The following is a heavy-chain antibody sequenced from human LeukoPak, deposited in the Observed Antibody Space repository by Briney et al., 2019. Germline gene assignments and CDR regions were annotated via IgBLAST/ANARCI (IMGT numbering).Heavy chain of an antibody. CDR3: AKVLDMNDY. D-gene: IGHD3/OR15-3a*01. J-gene: IGHJ4*02. V-gene: IGHV3-23*01. CDR2: ISGSGGST. CDR1: GFTSSSYW. Sequence: GGSLRLSCAASGFTSSSYWMSWVRQAPGKGLEWVSAISGSGGSTYYADSVKGRFTISRDNSRNTLYLQMNSLRAEDTAVYYCAKVLDMNDYWGQGALVTVSS.